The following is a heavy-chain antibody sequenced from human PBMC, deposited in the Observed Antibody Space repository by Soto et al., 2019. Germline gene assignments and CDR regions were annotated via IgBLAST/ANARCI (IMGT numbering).Heavy chain of an antibody. J-gene: IGHJ2*01. V-gene: IGHV3-23*01. CDR1: GFTVTSYA. CDR3: AKRTTGWYFDL. CDR2: ISGSGGST. Sequence: EVQLLESGGGLVQPGGSLRLSCAASGFTVTSYAMNWVRQAPGKGLEWVSVISGSGGSTYYADSVKGRFTISRDNSKNTLYLQMNSLRAEDTAVYYCAKRTTGWYFDLWGRGTLVTVSS.